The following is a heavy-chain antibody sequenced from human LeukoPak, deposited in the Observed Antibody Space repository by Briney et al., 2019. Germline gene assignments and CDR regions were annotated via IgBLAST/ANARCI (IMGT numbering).Heavy chain of an antibody. V-gene: IGHV1-18*01. CDR3: ARAGPYYYDSSGYTFDH. Sequence: ASVKVSCKASGGTFSSYAISWVRQAPGQGLEWMGWISAYNGNTNYAQKLQGRVTMTTDTSTSTAYMELRSLRSDDTAVYYCARAGPYYYDSSGYTFDHWGQGTLVTVSS. CDR1: GGTFSSYA. D-gene: IGHD3-22*01. CDR2: ISAYNGNT. J-gene: IGHJ4*02.